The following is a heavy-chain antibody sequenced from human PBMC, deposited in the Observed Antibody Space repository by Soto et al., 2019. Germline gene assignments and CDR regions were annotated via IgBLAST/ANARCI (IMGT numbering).Heavy chain of an antibody. Sequence: PSETLSLTCTVSGGSISSGGYYWSWISQHPGKGLEWIGYIYYSGSTYYNPSLNSRVTISVDTSKNQFSLKLSSVTAADTAVYYCARGFTGFRYGMDVWGQGTTVTVSS. V-gene: IGHV4-31*03. CDR1: GGSISSGGYY. D-gene: IGHD3-10*01. CDR3: ARGFTGFRYGMDV. CDR2: IYYSGST. J-gene: IGHJ6*02.